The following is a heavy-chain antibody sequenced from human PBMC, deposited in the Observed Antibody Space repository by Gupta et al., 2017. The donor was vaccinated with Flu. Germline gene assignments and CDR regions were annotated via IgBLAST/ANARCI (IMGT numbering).Heavy chain of an antibody. Sequence: EVQLVESGGGLVQPGGSLKLSCAASGFTFSGSAMHWVRQASGKGLEWVGRIRSKANNYATAYAASMKGRFTISRDDSKNMAYLQMNSLKTEDTAVYYCSSSVGTAAGPGGLYFYAMDVWGQGTTVTVSS. CDR2: IRSKANNYAT. J-gene: IGHJ6*01. CDR1: GFTFSGSA. D-gene: IGHD6-13*01. CDR3: SSSVGTAAGPGGLYFYAMDV. V-gene: IGHV3-73*01.